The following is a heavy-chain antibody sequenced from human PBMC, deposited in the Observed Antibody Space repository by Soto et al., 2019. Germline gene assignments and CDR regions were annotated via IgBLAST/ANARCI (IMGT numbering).Heavy chain of an antibody. D-gene: IGHD5-12*01. CDR2: GNHRGDN. V-gene: IGHV4-34*01. CDR1: VPSFTSYY. Sequence: PSETLSLTCNVSVPSFTSYYWTWVRQAPGKGLEWIGEGNHRGDNTYNPSLGGRVAISVDTSKNEFSLKLTSVTGGDTGVYFCGRGRGYRRFVDYWGQGTLVTVSS. CDR3: GRGRGYRRFVDY. J-gene: IGHJ4*02.